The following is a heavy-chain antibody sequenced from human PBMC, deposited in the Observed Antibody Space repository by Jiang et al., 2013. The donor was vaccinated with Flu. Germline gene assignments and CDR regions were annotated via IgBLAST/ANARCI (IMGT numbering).Heavy chain of an antibody. Sequence: PSETLSLTCAVYVGPSVVTTGARIRQPPGKGGWSGLGKSIIRGSTNYNPSLKSRVTISVDTSKNQFSLKLSSVTAADTAVYYCARLRGYSGYDRRRYFEAYFDYWGQGTLVTVSS. D-gene: IGHD5-12*01. CDR1: VGPSVVTT. CDR3: ARLRGYSGYDRRRYFEAYFDY. J-gene: IGHJ4*02. V-gene: IGHV4-34*01. CDR2: SIIRGST.